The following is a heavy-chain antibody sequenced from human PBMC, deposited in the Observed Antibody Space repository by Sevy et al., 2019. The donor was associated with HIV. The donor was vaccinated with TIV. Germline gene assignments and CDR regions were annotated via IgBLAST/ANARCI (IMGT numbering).Heavy chain of an antibody. D-gene: IGHD2-8*02. CDR2: IDTAADT. J-gene: IGHJ3*02. CDR1: GFTLSRYD. CDR3: AKDRKVLLVVYAIPFDVFDI. Sequence: GGSLRLSCAASGFTLSRYDMHWVRQITGKGLEWVSTIDTAADTYYPGSVKGRFTISRDNSKDTLYLQMNSLRPEDTAVYFCAKDRKVLLVVYAIPFDVFDIWGHGTMVTVSS. V-gene: IGHV3-13*01.